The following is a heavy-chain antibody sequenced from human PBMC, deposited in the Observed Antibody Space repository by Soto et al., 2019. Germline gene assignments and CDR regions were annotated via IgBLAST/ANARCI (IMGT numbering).Heavy chain of an antibody. CDR3: AKEGGIAVAGLDY. Sequence: GGSPRLACTASGFNFSSSAMSWVRQAPGKGLEWVSAISGSGGSTYYADSVKGRFTITRDNSKNTLYRQMNSLRAEDTAVYYCAKEGGIAVAGLDYCGQGTLVTVSS. V-gene: IGHV3-23*01. J-gene: IGHJ4*02. D-gene: IGHD6-19*01. CDR2: ISGSGGST. CDR1: GFNFSSSA.